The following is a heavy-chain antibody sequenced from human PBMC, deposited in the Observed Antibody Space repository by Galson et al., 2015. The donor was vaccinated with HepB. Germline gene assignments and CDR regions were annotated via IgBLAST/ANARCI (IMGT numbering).Heavy chain of an antibody. CDR3: AGGPPRERDIWSRHYTRPDF. Sequence: SLRLSCAASGFAFSNYGMHWVRQAPGKGLEWVAVIWYDGDPKYYADSVKGRFTVSRDTSKSTLYLQMNSLRVGDTAVYYCAGGPPRERDIWSRHYTRPDFWGQGTLVTASP. CDR2: IWYDGDPK. J-gene: IGHJ4*02. V-gene: IGHV3-33*01. CDR1: GFAFSNYG. D-gene: IGHD3-3*01.